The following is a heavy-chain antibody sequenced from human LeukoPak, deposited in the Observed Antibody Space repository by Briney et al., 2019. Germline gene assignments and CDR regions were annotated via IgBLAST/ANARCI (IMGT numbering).Heavy chain of an antibody. CDR2: ISYSGST. D-gene: IGHD6-13*01. CDR3: ARVIAAAEPTFDY. V-gene: IGHV4-59*01. CDR1: GGSISSYY. J-gene: IGHJ4*02. Sequence: SETLSLTCTVSGGSISSYYWGWIRQPPGKGLEWIGYISYSGSTNYNPSLKSRVIISVDTSKNQFSLKPSSVTAADTAVYYCARVIAAAEPTFDYWGQGTLVTVSS.